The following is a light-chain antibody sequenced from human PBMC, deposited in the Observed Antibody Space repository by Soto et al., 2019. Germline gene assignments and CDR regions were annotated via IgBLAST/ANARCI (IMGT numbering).Light chain of an antibody. CDR3: QQSYRTPYT. V-gene: IGKV1-39*01. Sequence: DIQMTQSPSSLSASVGDRVTITCRASQSITTYLNWYQQKPGKAPNLLIYGASSLQRGVPSRFSGSGSGTDFTLTINSLQPEDFATYYCQQSYRTPYTFGQGTKLEIK. CDR1: QSITTY. CDR2: GAS. J-gene: IGKJ2*01.